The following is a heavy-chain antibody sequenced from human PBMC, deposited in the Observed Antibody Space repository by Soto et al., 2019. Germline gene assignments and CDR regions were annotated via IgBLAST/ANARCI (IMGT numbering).Heavy chain of an antibody. CDR1: GFTFSSYA. V-gene: IGHV3-23*01. D-gene: IGHD3-10*01. CDR3: AKVLGFGERIYYYYYGMDV. Sequence: GGSLRLSCAASGFTFSSYAMSWVRQAPGKGLEWVSAISGSGGSTYYADSVKGRFTISRDNSKNTLYLQMNSLRAEDTAVYYCAKVLGFGERIYYYYYGMDVWGQGTTVTVSS. J-gene: IGHJ6*02. CDR2: ISGSGGST.